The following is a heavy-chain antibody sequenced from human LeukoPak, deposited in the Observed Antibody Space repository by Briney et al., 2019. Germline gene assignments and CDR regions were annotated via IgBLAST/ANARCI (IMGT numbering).Heavy chain of an antibody. J-gene: IGHJ4*02. Sequence: KPSETLSLTCTVSGGSISSYYWSWIRQPPGKGPEWIGYIYYSGSTNYNPSLKSRVTISVDTSKNQFSLKLSSVTAADTAVYYCARDRGSGSPHLDYWGQGTLVTVSS. CDR2: IYYSGST. CDR1: GGSISSYY. V-gene: IGHV4-59*01. CDR3: ARDRGSGSPHLDY. D-gene: IGHD3-10*01.